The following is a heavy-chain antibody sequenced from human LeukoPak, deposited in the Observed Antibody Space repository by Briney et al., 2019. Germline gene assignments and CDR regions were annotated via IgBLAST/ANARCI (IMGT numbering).Heavy chain of an antibody. CDR1: GFTFSSYD. CDR2: IGTAGDT. CDR3: AKGAHIVVVTAPLDY. V-gene: IGHV3-13*01. Sequence: GGSLRLSCAASGFTFSSYDMHWVRQATGKGLEWVSAIGTAGDTYYPGSVKGRFTISRDNSKNTLYLQMNSLRAEDTAVYYCAKGAHIVVVTAPLDYWGQGTLVTVSS. D-gene: IGHD2-21*02. J-gene: IGHJ4*02.